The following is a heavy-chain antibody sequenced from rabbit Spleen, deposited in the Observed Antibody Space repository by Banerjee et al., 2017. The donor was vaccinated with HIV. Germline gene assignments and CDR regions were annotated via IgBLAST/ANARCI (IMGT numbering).Heavy chain of an antibody. CDR3: ARDLTIVIGWNFNL. V-gene: IGHV1S45*01. CDR1: GFSFSNNYY. D-gene: IGHD2-1*01. Sequence: QEQVVESGGDLVQPEGSLTLTCTASGFSFSNNYYMCWVRQAPGKGLEWIACINAVTGKPVYASWVNGRFTISKTSSTMVFLQMTSLTAADTATYFCARDLTIVIGWNFNLWGPGTLVTVS. J-gene: IGHJ4*01. CDR2: INAVTGKP.